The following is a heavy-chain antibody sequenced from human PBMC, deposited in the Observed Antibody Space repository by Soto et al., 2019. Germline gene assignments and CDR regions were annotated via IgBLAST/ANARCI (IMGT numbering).Heavy chain of an antibody. J-gene: IGHJ5*02. V-gene: IGHV1-18*01. CDR2: ISAYNGNT. CDR1: GYTFTSYG. Sequence: QVQLVQSGAEVKKPGASVKVSCKASGYTFTSYGISWVRQAPGQGLEWMGWISAYNGNTNYAQKLQGRVTMTTDTSKSTAYRELRSLRSDDTAVYYCARDRLGVVYGDSGFDPWGQGTLVTVSS. D-gene: IGHD4-17*01. CDR3: ARDRLGVVYGDSGFDP.